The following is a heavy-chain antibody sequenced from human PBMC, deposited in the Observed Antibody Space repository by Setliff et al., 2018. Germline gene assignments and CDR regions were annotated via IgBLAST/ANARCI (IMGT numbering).Heavy chain of an antibody. Sequence: GESLKISCVASGLIFSNNWMSWVRQAPGKGLEWVTNINKDGSERNYVDPVKGRFTISRDNAKNSVYLQMNSLRADDTAVYYCVPQGPGYGNGWWTNWFDPWGQGTLVTVSS. V-gene: IGHV3-7*03. CDR2: INKDGSER. D-gene: IGHD6-19*01. J-gene: IGHJ5*02. CDR1: GLIFSNNW. CDR3: VPQGPGYGNGWWTNWFDP.